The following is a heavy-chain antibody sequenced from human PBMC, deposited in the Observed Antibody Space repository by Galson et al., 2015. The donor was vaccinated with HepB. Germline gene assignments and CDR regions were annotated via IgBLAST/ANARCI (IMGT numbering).Heavy chain of an antibody. CDR1: GHTFTSYA. J-gene: IGHJ3*02. CDR3: AREGGSSSWYLTSAAFDI. Sequence: SVKVSCKASGHTFTSYAMHWVRQAPGQRLEWMGWINAGNGNTKYSQKFQGRVTITRDTSASTAYMELSSLRSEDTAVYYCAREGGSSSWYLTSAAFDIWGQGTMVTVSS. CDR2: INAGNGNT. V-gene: IGHV1-3*01. D-gene: IGHD6-13*01.